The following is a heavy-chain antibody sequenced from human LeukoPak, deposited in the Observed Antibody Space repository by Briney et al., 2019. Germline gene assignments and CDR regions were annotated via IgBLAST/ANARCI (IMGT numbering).Heavy chain of an antibody. V-gene: IGHV1-69*04. D-gene: IGHD5-18*01. CDR2: IIPIFGIA. J-gene: IGHJ6*02. Sequence: AASVKVSCKASGGTFSSYAISWVRQAPGQGLEWMGRIIPIFGIANYAQKFQGRVTITADNSTSTAYMELSSLRSEDTAVYYCARDRNSYGARYYYYGMDVWGQGTTVTVSS. CDR3: ARDRNSYGARYYYYGMDV. CDR1: GGTFSSYA.